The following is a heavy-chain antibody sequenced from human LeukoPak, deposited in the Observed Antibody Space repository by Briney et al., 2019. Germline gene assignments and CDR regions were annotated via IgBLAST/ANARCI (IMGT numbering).Heavy chain of an antibody. CDR1: GFTFSSYA. Sequence: SGGSLRLSCAASGFTFSSYAMSWVRQAPGKGLEWVSAISGSGGSTYYADSVKGRFTISRDNSKNTLYLQMNSLRAEDTAVYYCARSADRIAVAGTADYWGQGTLVTVSS. V-gene: IGHV3-23*01. CDR3: ARSADRIAVAGTADY. CDR2: ISGSGGST. D-gene: IGHD6-19*01. J-gene: IGHJ4*02.